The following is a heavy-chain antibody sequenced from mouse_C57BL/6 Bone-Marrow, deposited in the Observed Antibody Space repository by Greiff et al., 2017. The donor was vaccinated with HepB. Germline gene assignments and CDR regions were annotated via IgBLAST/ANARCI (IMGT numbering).Heavy chain of an antibody. V-gene: IGHV1-76*01. D-gene: IGHD1-1*01. CDR1: GYTFTDYY. J-gene: IGHJ3*01. CDR3: ARSRYYGPFAY. Sequence: VQRVESGAELVRPGASVKLSCKASGYTFTDYYINWVKQRPGQGLEWIARIYPGSGNTYYNEKFKGKATLTAEKSSSTAYMQLSSLTSEDSAVYVCARSRYYGPFAYWGQGPLVTVSA. CDR2: IYPGSGNT.